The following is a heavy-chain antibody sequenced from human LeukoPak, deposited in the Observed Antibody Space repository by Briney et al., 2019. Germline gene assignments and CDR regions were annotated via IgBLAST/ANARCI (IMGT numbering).Heavy chain of an antibody. CDR1: GGSISSSSYY. CDR2: IYYSGST. J-gene: IGHJ4*02. V-gene: IGHV4-39*01. CDR3: ARQGRAAGATLGIDY. D-gene: IGHD6-13*01. Sequence: SETLSLTCTVSGGSISSSSYYWGWIRQPPGKGLEWIGSIYYSGSTYYNPSPKGRVTISVDTSKNQFSLKLSSVTAADTAVYYCARQGRAAGATLGIDYWGQGTLVTVSS.